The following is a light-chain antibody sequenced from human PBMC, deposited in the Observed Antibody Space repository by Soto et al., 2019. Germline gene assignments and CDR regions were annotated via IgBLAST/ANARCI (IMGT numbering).Light chain of an antibody. J-gene: IGLJ3*02. CDR2: DDH. Sequence: QSVLTQPPSASGTPGQRVTISCSGSSSNIGSAYVYWYQQLPGTAPKLLIYDDHQRPSGVADRFSGSKSGTSASLAISGLRSEDEAHYYCAAWDGSLRVVVFGGGTKLTVL. CDR3: AAWDGSLRVVV. CDR1: SSNIGSAY. V-gene: IGLV1-47*01.